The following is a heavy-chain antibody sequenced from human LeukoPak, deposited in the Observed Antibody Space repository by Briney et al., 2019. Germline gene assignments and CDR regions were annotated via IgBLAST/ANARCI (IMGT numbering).Heavy chain of an antibody. J-gene: IGHJ3*02. CDR1: GFPFNSFT. Sequence: GGSLRLSCAASGFPFNSFTMHWVRQAPGKGLEWGALITYDGSASYYSDSVKGRFSVSRDNSKSTLDLQMNSLRADDTAVYYCARDGKSGSEDGFDIWGQGTVVTVSS. CDR2: ITYDGSAS. CDR3: ARDGKSGSEDGFDI. V-gene: IGHV3-30*04. D-gene: IGHD1-26*01.